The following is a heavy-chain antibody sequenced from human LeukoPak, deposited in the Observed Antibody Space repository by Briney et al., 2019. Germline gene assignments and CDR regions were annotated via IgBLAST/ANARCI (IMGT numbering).Heavy chain of an antibody. CDR3: ARDRGLRYFDSFDF. V-gene: IGHV3-7*03. D-gene: IGHD3-9*01. J-gene: IGHJ4*02. CDR1: GFSFNSYW. Sequence: PGGSLRLSCAASGFSFNSYWMSWVRQAPGKGLEWVAHIRKDGSDKYYLDSVKARFTISGDNVKDLVHLQMNGLRAEDTAVYYCARDRGLRYFDSFDFWGQGTRVTVSS. CDR2: IRKDGSDK.